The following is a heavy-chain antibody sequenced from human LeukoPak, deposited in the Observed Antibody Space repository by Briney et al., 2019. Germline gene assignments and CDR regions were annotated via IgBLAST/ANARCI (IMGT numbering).Heavy chain of an antibody. Sequence: GGSLRLSCAASGFTFSNYAMHWVRQAPGKGLEWVAVISYHGSLKFYADSVKGRLTVSRDNSKNTLYLQMNSLRAEDTAVYYCARADPVGATKYDGLEVWGQGTTVTVCS. CDR3: ARADPVGATKYDGLEV. CDR1: GFTFSNYA. V-gene: IGHV3-30*04. D-gene: IGHD1-26*01. CDR2: ISYHGSLK. J-gene: IGHJ6*02.